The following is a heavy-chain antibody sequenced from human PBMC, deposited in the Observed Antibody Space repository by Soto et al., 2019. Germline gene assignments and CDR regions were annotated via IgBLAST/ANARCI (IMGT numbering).Heavy chain of an antibody. CDR1: GYTFTSYY. CDR2: INPSGGST. Sequence: QLQLVQSGAEVRKPGASVKVSCKASGYTFTSYYMHWFRQAPGQGLEWMGFINPSGGSTTYAQTFQGRVTMTRDTSTTTVYMELSSLRSEDTAVYYCARGFMIGDYDYCRHWGQGTLVTVSS. V-gene: IGHV1-46*03. J-gene: IGHJ1*01. CDR3: ARGFMIGDYDYCRH. D-gene: IGHD4-17*01.